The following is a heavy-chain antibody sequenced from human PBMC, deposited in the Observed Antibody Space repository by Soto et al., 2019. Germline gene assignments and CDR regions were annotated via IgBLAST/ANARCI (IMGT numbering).Heavy chain of an antibody. J-gene: IGHJ4*02. CDR1: GGCVSVYY. Sequence: HSWRMALACAVCGGCVSVYYGSWIRQPPGKGLEWIGEINHSGSTNYNPSLKSRVTISVDTSKNQFSLKLSSVTAADTAVYYCARGLVRGVISYWGQGTLVTVSS. D-gene: IGHD3-10*01. V-gene: IGHV4-34*01. CDR2: INHSGST. CDR3: ARGLVRGVISY.